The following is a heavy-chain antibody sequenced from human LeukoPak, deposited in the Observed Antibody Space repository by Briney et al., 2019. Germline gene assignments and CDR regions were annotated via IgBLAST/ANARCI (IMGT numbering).Heavy chain of an antibody. CDR3: ARGAGYYYYGMDV. Sequence: PSETPSLTCAVYGGSFSAYYWSWIRQPPGKGLGWIGEINHSGSTNYNPSIKSRVTISVDTSKNQFSLKLSSVTAADTAVYYCARGAGYYYYGMDVWGQGTTVTVSS. V-gene: IGHV4-34*01. CDR1: GGSFSAYY. J-gene: IGHJ6*02. D-gene: IGHD2-15*01. CDR2: INHSGST.